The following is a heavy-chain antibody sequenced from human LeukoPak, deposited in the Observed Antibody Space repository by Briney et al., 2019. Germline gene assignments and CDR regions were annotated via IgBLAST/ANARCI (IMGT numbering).Heavy chain of an antibody. Sequence: SETLSLTCTVSGGSISSYYWSWIRQPPGKGLEWIGYIYYSGSTNYNPSLKSRVTISVDTSKNQFSLNLNSVTAADTAIYYCARGRSYEYGDYDYWGQGTLVTVSS. CDR1: GGSISSYY. J-gene: IGHJ4*02. CDR2: IYYSGST. D-gene: IGHD4-17*01. V-gene: IGHV4-59*12. CDR3: ARGRSYEYGDYDY.